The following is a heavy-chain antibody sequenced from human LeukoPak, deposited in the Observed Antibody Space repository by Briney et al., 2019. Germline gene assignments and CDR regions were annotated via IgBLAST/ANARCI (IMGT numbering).Heavy chain of an antibody. D-gene: IGHD1-14*01. V-gene: IGHV1-18*01. CDR3: ARDKPGTPSRGVFDY. CDR2: ISAYNGNT. Sequence: ASVKVSCKASGYTFTSYGISWVRQAPGQGLEWMGWISAYNGNTNYAQKLQGRVTMTTDTSASTAYMELRSLRSDDTAVYYCARDKPGTPSRGVFDYWGQGTLVTVSS. CDR1: GYTFTSYG. J-gene: IGHJ4*02.